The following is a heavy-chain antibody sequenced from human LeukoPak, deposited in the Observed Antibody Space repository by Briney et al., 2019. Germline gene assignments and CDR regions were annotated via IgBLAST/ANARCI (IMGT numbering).Heavy chain of an antibody. CDR2: VHSSGRT. D-gene: IGHD3-22*01. CDR3: VRDHPYDCSGANWFDP. J-gene: IGHJ5*02. CDR1: GGSISSFSYY. Sequence: PSETLSLTCTVSGGSISSFSYYWGWIRQSPGKGLEWIGNVHSSGRTHYISSLKSRVSISLDTSNNHLSLRLSSVTAADTAVYYCVRDHPYDCSGANWFDPWGQGTLVTVSS. V-gene: IGHV4-39*07.